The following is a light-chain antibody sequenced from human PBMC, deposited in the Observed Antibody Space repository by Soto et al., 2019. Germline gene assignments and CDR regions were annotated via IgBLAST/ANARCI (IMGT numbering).Light chain of an antibody. J-gene: IGLJ3*02. CDR3: ATWDDSLRGVV. CDR1: SSNIGSNF. Sequence: QPVLTQPPSASGTPGQGVTISCSGSSSNIGSNFVAWYQQYPGTAPKLLIYKNDQRPSGVPDRFAGSKSGTSASLAISGLRSEEEADYYCATWDDSLRGVVFGGGTKLTVL. V-gene: IGLV1-47*01. CDR2: KND.